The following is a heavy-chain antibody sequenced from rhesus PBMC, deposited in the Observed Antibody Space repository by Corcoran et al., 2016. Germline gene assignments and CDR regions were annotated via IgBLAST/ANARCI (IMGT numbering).Heavy chain of an antibody. CDR3: VRLIAAGPLDYFDF. CDR1: GGSSSNNY. CDR2: ISGSSGRP. J-gene: IGHJ4*01. D-gene: IGHD6-13*01. V-gene: IGHV4-173*01. Sequence: QLQLQESGPGLVKPSETLSLTCAVSGGSSSNNYWSWNRHTAGQGLECIGRISGSSGRPDYSPSLKSRVTISTDTSKNQFSLVLSSVTAADTAVYYCVRLIAAGPLDYFDFWGQGVLVTVSS.